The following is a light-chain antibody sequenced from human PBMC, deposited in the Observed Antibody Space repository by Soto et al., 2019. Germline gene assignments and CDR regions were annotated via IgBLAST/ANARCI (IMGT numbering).Light chain of an antibody. V-gene: IGKV3-20*01. Sequence: EIVLTQSPGALSLSPGERATLSCRASQSVSSSYLAWYQQKPGQAPRLFIYAASSRATGIPDRFSGSGSGTDFTLTISRLEPEDFAVYYCQQFGSSSYTFGQGTKLEIK. CDR3: QQFGSSSYT. J-gene: IGKJ2*01. CDR2: AAS. CDR1: QSVSSSY.